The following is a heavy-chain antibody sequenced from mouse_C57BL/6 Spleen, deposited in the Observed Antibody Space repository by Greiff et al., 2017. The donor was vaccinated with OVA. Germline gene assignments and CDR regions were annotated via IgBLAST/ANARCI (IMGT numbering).Heavy chain of an antibody. CDR1: GYTFTDYN. CDR2: INPNNGGT. CDR3: ARGVLTPREFAY. J-gene: IGHJ3*01. V-gene: IGHV1-18*01. Sequence: EVQLQQSGPELVKPGASVKIPCKASGYTFTDYNMDWVKQSHGQSLEWIGDINPNNGGTIYNQKFKDKATLTVDKYSSTAYMELLSLTSEDTAVYYCARGVLTPREFAYWGQGTLVTVSA. D-gene: IGHD4-1*01.